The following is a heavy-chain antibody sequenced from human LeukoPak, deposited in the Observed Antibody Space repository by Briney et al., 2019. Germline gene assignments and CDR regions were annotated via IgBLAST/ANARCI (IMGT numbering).Heavy chain of an antibody. V-gene: IGHV3-66*01. D-gene: IGHD3-22*01. Sequence: PPGGSLRLSCAASGFTVSSNYMSWVRQAPGKGLEWVSVIYSGGSTYYADSVKGRFTISRDNSKNTLYLQMNSLRAEDTAVYYCARAPYYYDSSGSPFDIWGQGTMVTVSS. CDR1: GFTVSSNY. CDR2: IYSGGST. CDR3: ARAPYYYDSSGSPFDI. J-gene: IGHJ3*02.